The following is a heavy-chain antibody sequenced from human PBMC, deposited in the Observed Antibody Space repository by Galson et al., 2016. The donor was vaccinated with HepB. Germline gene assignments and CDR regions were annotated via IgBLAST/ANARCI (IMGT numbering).Heavy chain of an antibody. J-gene: IGHJ6*02. Sequence: SLRLSCAASGFSINNNYMCWVRQAPGKGLEWVAVVYAGGNTFHADFVEGRFTISRDTSKNTVYLQMNSLQVNDTAVDYCAREGGSAPSYPSYYALDFWGRGTPVTVSS. CDR3: AREGGSAPSYPSYYALDF. D-gene: IGHD3-16*01. CDR1: GFSINNNY. CDR2: VYAGGNT. V-gene: IGHV3-53*01.